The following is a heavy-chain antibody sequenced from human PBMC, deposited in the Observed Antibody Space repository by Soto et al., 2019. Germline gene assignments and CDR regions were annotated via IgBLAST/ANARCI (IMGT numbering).Heavy chain of an antibody. Sequence: QVHLVQSGAEVKKPGASVKVSCKASGYNFIAYDINWVRQSTGQGLEWMGWMTPNSGNTGYAQKFQGRVTLTRDTSIGAAYMELSSLKSEDTAVYYCARNPYGSGLFDPWGQGTLVTVSS. V-gene: IGHV1-8*01. D-gene: IGHD6-19*01. J-gene: IGHJ5*02. CDR1: GYNFIAYD. CDR2: MTPNSGNT. CDR3: ARNPYGSGLFDP.